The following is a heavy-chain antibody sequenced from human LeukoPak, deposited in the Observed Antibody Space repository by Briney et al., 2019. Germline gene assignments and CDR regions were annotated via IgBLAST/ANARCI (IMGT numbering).Heavy chain of an antibody. V-gene: IGHV1-18*01. CDR3: ARDRTFSDIVVVVAAPYYYYGMDV. CDR1: GYTFTSYG. J-gene: IGHJ6*02. D-gene: IGHD2-15*01. Sequence: ASVKVSCKASGYTFTSYGISWVRQAPGQGLEWMGWISAYNGNTNYAQKLQGRVTMTTDTSTSTAYMELRSLRSDDTAVYYCARDRTFSDIVVVVAAPYYYYGMDVWGQGTTVTVSS. CDR2: ISAYNGNT.